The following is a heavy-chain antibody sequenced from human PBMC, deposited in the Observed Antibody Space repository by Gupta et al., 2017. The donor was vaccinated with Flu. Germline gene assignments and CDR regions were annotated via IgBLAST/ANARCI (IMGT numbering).Heavy chain of an antibody. CDR3: ARAPRGLAGPSGNY. Sequence: EVQLVESGGGLVKPGGSLRLSCAASGFTFSSYSMNWVRQAPGKGLEWVSSISSSSSYIYYADSVKGRFTISRDNAKNSLYLQMNSLRAEDTAVYYCARAPRGLAGPSGNYWGQGTLVTVSS. CDR2: ISSSSSYI. CDR1: GFTFSSYS. D-gene: IGHD6-19*01. V-gene: IGHV3-21*01. J-gene: IGHJ4*02.